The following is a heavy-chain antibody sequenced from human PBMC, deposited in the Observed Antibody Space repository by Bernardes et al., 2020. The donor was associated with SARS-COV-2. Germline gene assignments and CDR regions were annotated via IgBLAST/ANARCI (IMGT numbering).Heavy chain of an antibody. V-gene: IGHV3-74*01. CDR1: GFTFSSYW. CDR2: ISPDGRST. J-gene: IGHJ5*02. D-gene: IGHD1-7*01. Sequence: GGSLRLSCAASGFTFSSYWMSWVRQAPGKELVWVSRISPDGRSTSHAGSVKGRFTVSRDNAKNTLFLEMTSLRADDTAVYYCVAYHWNSPIAWGQGTLVTVSS. CDR3: VAYHWNSPIA.